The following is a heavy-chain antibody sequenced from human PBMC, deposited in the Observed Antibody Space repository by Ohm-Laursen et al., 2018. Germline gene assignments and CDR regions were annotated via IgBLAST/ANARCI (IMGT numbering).Heavy chain of an antibody. D-gene: IGHD6-13*01. V-gene: IGHV3-11*01. CDR2: ISSSGSTI. CDR3: ARGGQQQVEDY. CDR1: GFAFSTYW. Sequence: SLRLSCAASGFAFSTYWMSWIRQAPGKGLEWVSYISSSGSTIYYADSVKGRFTISRDNAKNSLYLQMNSLRAEDTAVYYCARGGQQQVEDYWGQGTLVTVSS. J-gene: IGHJ4*02.